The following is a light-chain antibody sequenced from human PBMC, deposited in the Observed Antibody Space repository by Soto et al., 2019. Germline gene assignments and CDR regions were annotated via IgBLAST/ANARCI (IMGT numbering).Light chain of an antibody. V-gene: IGLV2-14*01. Sequence: QSALTQPASVSGSLGQSITISCTGTSSDFGGYNYVSWYQQHPGKAPKLMVYDVSNRPSGVSNRFSGSKSGNTATLTISGLQAEDEADYYCSSYRISSTSYVFATGTKLTVL. CDR2: DVS. CDR3: SSYRISSTSYV. J-gene: IGLJ1*01. CDR1: SSDFGGYNY.